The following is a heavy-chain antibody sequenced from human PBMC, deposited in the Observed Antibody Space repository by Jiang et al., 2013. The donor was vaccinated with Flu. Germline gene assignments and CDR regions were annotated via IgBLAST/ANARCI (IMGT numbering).Heavy chain of an antibody. Sequence: RLSRAALDSPSVAMACTGSARLRARGWSGWQLYHMMKYKYYADSVKGRFTISRDNSKNTLYLQMNSLRAEDTAVYYCAKDVVVYYFYGMDVWGQGTTVTVSS. CDR1: DSPSVAMA. D-gene: IGHD2-21*01. CDR3: AKDVVVYYFYGMDV. CDR2: YHMMKYK. V-gene: IGHV3-30*18. J-gene: IGHJ6*02.